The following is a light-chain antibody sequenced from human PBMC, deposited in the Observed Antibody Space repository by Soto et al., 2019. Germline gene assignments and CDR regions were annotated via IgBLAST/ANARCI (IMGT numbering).Light chain of an antibody. CDR2: DAS. Sequence: EIVMTQSPATLSVSPGERATLSCRSSQSVSSNLAWYQQKPGQAPRLLIYDASNRATDIPARFSGSGSGTDFTLTISSLEPEDFAVYYCQQYVTSSPRTFGQGSKAAIK. CDR1: QSVSSN. CDR3: QQYVTSSPRT. J-gene: IGKJ1*01. V-gene: IGKV3D-15*01.